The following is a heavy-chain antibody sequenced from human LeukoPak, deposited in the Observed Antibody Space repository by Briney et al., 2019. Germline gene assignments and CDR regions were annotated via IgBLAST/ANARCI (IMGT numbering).Heavy chain of an antibody. CDR2: IYYSGST. J-gene: IGHJ4*02. CDR3: ARHRPGIAAAVSLDY. CDR1: GGSISSYY. V-gene: IGHV4-59*08. D-gene: IGHD6-13*01. Sequence: SETLSLTCTVSGGSISSYYWSWIRQPPGKGLEWIGYIYYSGSTNYNPSLKSQVTISVDTSKNQFSLKLSSVTAADTAVYYCARHRPGIAAAVSLDYWGQGTLVTVSS.